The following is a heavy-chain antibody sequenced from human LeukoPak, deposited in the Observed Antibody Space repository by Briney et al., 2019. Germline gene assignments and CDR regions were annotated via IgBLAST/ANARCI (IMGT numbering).Heavy chain of an antibody. J-gene: IGHJ4*02. Sequence: GGSLRLSCAASGFTFSSYSMNWVRQAPGKGLEWVSSISSSSSHIYYADSVKGRFTISRDNAKNSLYLQMNSLRAEDTAVYYCARSPRIAAAGTAFDYWGQGPLVTVSS. V-gene: IGHV3-21*01. D-gene: IGHD6-13*01. CDR2: ISSSSSHI. CDR1: GFTFSSYS. CDR3: ARSPRIAAAGTAFDY.